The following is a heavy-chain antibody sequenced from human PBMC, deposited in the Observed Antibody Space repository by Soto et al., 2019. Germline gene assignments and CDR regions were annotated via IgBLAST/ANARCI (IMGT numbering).Heavy chain of an antibody. CDR1: GFTFDDYA. Sequence: GGSLRLSCAASGFTFDDYAMHWVRQAPGKGLEWVSGISWNSGSIGYADSVKGRFTISRDNAKNSLYLQMNSLRAEDTALYYCAKSPLPAAIRSWFDPWGQGTLVTVSS. CDR2: ISWNSGSI. J-gene: IGHJ5*02. D-gene: IGHD2-2*01. CDR3: AKSPLPAAIRSWFDP. V-gene: IGHV3-9*01.